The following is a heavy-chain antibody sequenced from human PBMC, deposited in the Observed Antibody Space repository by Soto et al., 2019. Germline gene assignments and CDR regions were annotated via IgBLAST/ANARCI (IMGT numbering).Heavy chain of an antibody. CDR2: ISGSGTNK. D-gene: IGHD3-9*01. J-gene: IGHJ4*02. Sequence: PGGSLRLSCAASGFTFSDFAMTWVRQAPGKGLEWVSGISGSGTNKNYANSVKGRFTISRDNSKNTLFLEITSLRADDTAVYYCAKDDDWPLWRGYFTSWGQGTLDTVYS. CDR1: GFTFSDFA. CDR3: AKDDDWPLWRGYFTS. V-gene: IGHV3-23*01.